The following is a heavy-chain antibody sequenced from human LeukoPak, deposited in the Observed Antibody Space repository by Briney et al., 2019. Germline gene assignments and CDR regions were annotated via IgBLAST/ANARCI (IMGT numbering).Heavy chain of an antibody. CDR2: IWYDGSNK. D-gene: IGHD2-21*02. V-gene: IGHV3-33*01. J-gene: IGHJ5*02. CDR3: ARGKSIVVVTAAAEWFDP. Sequence: GGSLRLSCAASGFTFSSYGMHWVRQAPGKGLEWVAVIWYDGSNKYYADSVKGRFTISRDNSKNTLYLQMNSLRPEDTAVYYCARGKSIVVVTAAAEWFDPWGQGTLVTVSS. CDR1: GFTFSSYG.